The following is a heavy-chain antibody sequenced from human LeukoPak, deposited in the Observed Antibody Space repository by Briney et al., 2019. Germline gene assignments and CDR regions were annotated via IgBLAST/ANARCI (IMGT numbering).Heavy chain of an antibody. CDR3: TTDILFTGGIAIDY. Sequence: GGSLRLSCAASGFTFSSAWMSWVRQAPGKGLEWVGRIKSKTDGGTTDYAAPVKGRFTISRDDSKNTLYLQMNSLKTEDTAVYYCTTDILFTGGIAIDYWGQGTLVTVSS. CDR1: GFTFSSAW. D-gene: IGHD7-27*01. J-gene: IGHJ4*02. V-gene: IGHV3-15*01. CDR2: IKSKTDGGTT.